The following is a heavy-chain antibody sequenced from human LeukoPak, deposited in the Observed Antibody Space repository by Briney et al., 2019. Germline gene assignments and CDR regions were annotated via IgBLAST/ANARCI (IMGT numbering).Heavy chain of an antibody. CDR2: VSDDGSKK. CDR1: GFIFSKFH. Sequence: PGGSLRLSCAASGFIFSKFHMHWVRQAPGKGLEWVAVVSDDGSKKEHADSVEGRFTISRDNSKNTLYLQMNSLRAEDTAVYYCARDQELTGDIPGAFDIWGQGTMVTVSS. V-gene: IGHV3-30*14. D-gene: IGHD7-27*01. J-gene: IGHJ3*02. CDR3: ARDQELTGDIPGAFDI.